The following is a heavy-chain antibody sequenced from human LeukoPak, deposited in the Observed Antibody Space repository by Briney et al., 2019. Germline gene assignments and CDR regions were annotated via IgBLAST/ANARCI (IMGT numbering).Heavy chain of an antibody. CDR1: GGSFSGYY. J-gene: IGHJ5*02. D-gene: IGHD4-23*01. CDR2: INHSGST. V-gene: IGHV4-34*01. CDR3: ASTVVTRGQNWFDP. Sequence: PSETLSLTCAVYGGSFSGYYWSWIRQPPGKGLEWIGEINHSGSTNYNPSLKSRVTISVDTSKNQFSLKLSSVTAADTAVYYCASTVVTRGQNWFDPWGQGTLVTVSS.